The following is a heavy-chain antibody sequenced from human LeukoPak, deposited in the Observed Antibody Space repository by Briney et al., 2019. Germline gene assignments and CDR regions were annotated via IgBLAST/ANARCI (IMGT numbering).Heavy chain of an antibody. CDR1: GGSTRTYY. J-gene: IGHJ5*02. D-gene: IGHD3-10*01. Sequence: SQTLSLTCTVSGGSTRTYYWSWIRQPAGNDLEWIGHIYSSGSTYYNPSLKSRVTMSVDTSKNQLSLKLSSVTAADTAVYYCARGYGSGSNWFDPWGQGTLVIVSS. V-gene: IGHV4-4*07. CDR3: ARGYGSGSNWFDP. CDR2: IYSSGST.